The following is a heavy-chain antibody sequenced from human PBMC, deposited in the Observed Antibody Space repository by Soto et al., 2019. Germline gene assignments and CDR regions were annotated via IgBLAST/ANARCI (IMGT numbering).Heavy chain of an antibody. Sequence: PPETLSLTCSVSSGSISSFSWSWIRQPPGKGLQWIGYVYYTGSTNYNPSLKSRLTISVDTSKNQISLKLGSVTAADTAVYYCATSPPAMVAPNIWGQGTLVTVSS. V-gene: IGHV4-59*01. CDR2: VYYTGST. CDR1: SGSISSFS. CDR3: ATSPPAMVAPNI. J-gene: IGHJ4*02. D-gene: IGHD5-18*01.